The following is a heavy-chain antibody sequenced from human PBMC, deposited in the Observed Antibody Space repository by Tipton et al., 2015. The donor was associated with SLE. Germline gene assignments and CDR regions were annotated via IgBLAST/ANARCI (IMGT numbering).Heavy chain of an antibody. V-gene: IGHV1-8*01. D-gene: IGHD5-18*01. CDR2: MNPYSGTT. CDR3: ARGTSTGYSLVGWFDT. Sequence: QSGAEVRKPGASVRVSCKASGYTFITCDINWVRQATGQGLEWMGWMNPYSGTTGYAKKFQGRVTMTRNTSIGTAYMDLTSLRSDDTAVYYCARGTSTGYSLVGWFDTWGQGSLVTVSS. CDR1: GYTFITCD. J-gene: IGHJ5*02.